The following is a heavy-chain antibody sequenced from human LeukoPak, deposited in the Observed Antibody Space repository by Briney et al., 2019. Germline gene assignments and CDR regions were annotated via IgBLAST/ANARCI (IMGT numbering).Heavy chain of an antibody. J-gene: IGHJ3*01. V-gene: IGHV4-39*01. CDR3: ARNVSRGEPGGAFDL. CDR1: GGAISGRRDY. Sequence: PSETLSLTCTVSGGAISGRRDYWGWIRQPPGKGLEWIASIYYSGSTHYNPSLKSRVTISVDTSRNQFSLELRTATAADSAIYYCARNVSRGEPGGAFDLWGQGTMVTVSS. CDR2: IYYSGST. D-gene: IGHD3-16*01.